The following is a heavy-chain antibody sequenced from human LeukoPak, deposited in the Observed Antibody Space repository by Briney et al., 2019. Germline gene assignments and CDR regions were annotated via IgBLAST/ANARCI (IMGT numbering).Heavy chain of an antibody. CDR2: INHSGST. V-gene: IGHV4-34*01. Sequence: SETLSLTCAVYGGSFSGYYWSWIRQPPGKGLEWIGKINHSGSTNYNPSLKSRVTISVDTSKNQFSLKLSSVTAADTAVYYCARGPGYCSSTSCFHWFDPWGQGTLVTVSS. CDR1: GGSFSGYY. J-gene: IGHJ5*02. CDR3: ARGPGYCSSTSCFHWFDP. D-gene: IGHD2-2*01.